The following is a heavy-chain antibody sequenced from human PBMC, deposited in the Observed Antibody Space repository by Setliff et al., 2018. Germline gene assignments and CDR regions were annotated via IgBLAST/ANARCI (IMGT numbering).Heavy chain of an antibody. Sequence: SETLSLTCAVYDGSFSDYYWSWIRQPPGEGLEWIGEINHYGSTSYKSSLKSRVTISVDTSKTQFSLKLSSVTAADTAVYYCARRWNFGPYGSGIHDGFDMWGQGTMVTVSS. J-gene: IGHJ3*02. CDR3: ARRWNFGPYGSGIHDGFDM. V-gene: IGHV4-34*01. D-gene: IGHD3-10*01. CDR2: INHYGST. CDR1: DGSFSDYY.